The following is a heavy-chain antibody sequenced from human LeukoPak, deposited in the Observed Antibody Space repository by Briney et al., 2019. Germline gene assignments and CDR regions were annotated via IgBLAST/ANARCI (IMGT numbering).Heavy chain of an antibody. Sequence: GGSLGLSCAASGFTFSSYAMHWVRQAPGKGLEWVAVISYDGSNKYYADSVKGRFTISRDNSKNTLYLQMNSLRAEDTAVYYCARDARDYWGQGTLVTVSS. CDR3: ARDARDY. J-gene: IGHJ4*02. CDR2: ISYDGSNK. V-gene: IGHV3-30-3*01. CDR1: GFTFSSYA.